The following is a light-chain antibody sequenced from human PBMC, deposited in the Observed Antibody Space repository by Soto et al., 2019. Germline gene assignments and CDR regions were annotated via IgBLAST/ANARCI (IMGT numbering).Light chain of an antibody. J-gene: IGLJ3*02. CDR2: EVS. Sequence: QSALTQPPSVSGSPGQSITISCTGTSNDVGGYAYVSWYQQYPGKAPKLVISEVSNRPSGVSHRFSGSRSGNTASLTISGLQAEDEADYYCSSYTGSATPVFGGGTKLTVL. V-gene: IGLV2-14*01. CDR1: SNDVGGYAY. CDR3: SSYTGSATPV.